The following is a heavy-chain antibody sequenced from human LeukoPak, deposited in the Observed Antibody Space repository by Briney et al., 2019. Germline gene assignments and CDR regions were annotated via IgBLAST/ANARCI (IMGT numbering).Heavy chain of an antibody. V-gene: IGHV3-11*01. Sequence: GGSLRLSCAASGFSVSSNYMSWIRQAPGKGLEWVSYISSSGSTIYYADSVKGRFTISRDNAKNSLYLQMNSLRAEDTAVYYCARAGYTEPEGLDYWGQGTLVTVSS. J-gene: IGHJ4*02. D-gene: IGHD1-14*01. CDR1: GFSVSSNY. CDR3: ARAGYTEPEGLDY. CDR2: ISSSGSTI.